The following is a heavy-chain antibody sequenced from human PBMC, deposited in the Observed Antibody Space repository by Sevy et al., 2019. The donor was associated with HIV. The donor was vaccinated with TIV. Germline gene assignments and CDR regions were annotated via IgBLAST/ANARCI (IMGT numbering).Heavy chain of an antibody. Sequence: SENLSLTCTVSGGSISSGGYYWSWIRQHPGKALEWIGYIYYSGSTYYNPSLKSRVTISVDTSKNQFSLKLSSVTAADTAVYYCARSNRKWGYYYYGMDVWGQGTTVTVSS. D-gene: IGHD1-26*01. CDR1: GGSISSGGYY. CDR2: IYYSGST. J-gene: IGHJ6*02. V-gene: IGHV4-31*03. CDR3: ARSNRKWGYYYYGMDV.